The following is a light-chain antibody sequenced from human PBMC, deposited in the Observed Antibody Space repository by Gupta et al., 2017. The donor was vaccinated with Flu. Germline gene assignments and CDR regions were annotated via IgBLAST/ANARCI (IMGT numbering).Light chain of an antibody. Sequence: DIQMTQSPSSVSASVGDRVTITCRPSQGISTYLNWYQHKPGKAPKLLIYAASRWQGGVPSRFSGSGFGKELTLTISTSQQEDFATYYCQQTYSHPPLTFGWGTXVEIK. CDR3: QQTYSHPPLT. V-gene: IGKV1-39*01. CDR2: AAS. J-gene: IGKJ4*01. CDR1: QGISTY.